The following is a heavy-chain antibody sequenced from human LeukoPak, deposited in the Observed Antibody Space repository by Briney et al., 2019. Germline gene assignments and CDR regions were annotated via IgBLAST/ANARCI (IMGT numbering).Heavy chain of an antibody. CDR2: IYYSGST. D-gene: IGHD3-9*01. Sequence: PSETLSLTCTVSGGSISSSSYYWGWIRQPPGKGLEWIGSIYYSGSTYYNPSLKSRVTISVDTSKNQFSLKLSSVTAADTAVYYCARHISDYWGQGTLVTVSS. V-gene: IGHV4-39*01. CDR1: GGSISSSSYY. CDR3: ARHISDY. J-gene: IGHJ4*02.